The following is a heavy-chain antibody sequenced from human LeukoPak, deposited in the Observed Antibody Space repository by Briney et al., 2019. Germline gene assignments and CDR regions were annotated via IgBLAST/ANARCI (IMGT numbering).Heavy chain of an antibody. Sequence: ASVKVSCKASGYTFTGYYMHWVRQAPGQGLEWMGWINPNSGGTNYAQKFQGRVTMTRDTSISTAYMELSRLRSDDTAMYYCARGQHDSSGYYYGYWGQGTLVTVSS. CDR1: GYTFTGYY. V-gene: IGHV1-2*02. CDR2: INPNSGGT. J-gene: IGHJ4*02. D-gene: IGHD3-22*01. CDR3: ARGQHDSSGYYYGY.